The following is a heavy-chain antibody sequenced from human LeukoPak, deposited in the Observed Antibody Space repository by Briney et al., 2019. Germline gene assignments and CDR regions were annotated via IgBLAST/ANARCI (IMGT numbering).Heavy chain of an antibody. CDR1: RFPFSTYA. Sequence: HPGGSLRLSCAVSRFPFSTYAMSWVRQAPGQGPEWVSAISANGADEYYADSVRGRFTISRDNSKNTLFLQMTSLDVEDTAVYYCANYRKPQGLDYWGQGTLVTVSS. J-gene: IGHJ4*02. V-gene: IGHV3-23*01. CDR2: ISANGADE. CDR3: ANYRKPQGLDY. D-gene: IGHD1-14*01.